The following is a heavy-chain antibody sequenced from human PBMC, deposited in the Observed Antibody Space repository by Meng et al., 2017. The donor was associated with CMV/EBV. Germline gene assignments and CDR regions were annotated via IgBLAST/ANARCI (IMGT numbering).Heavy chain of an antibody. D-gene: IGHD3-22*01. Sequence: GESLKISCAASGFTFNTYAMHWVRQAPGKGLEWVAVISYDGSNKYTADSVQGRLTTSRDNSKNNLYLQMNSLTVEDTAVYYCVRDQGGESMIAVLIERFGMDVWGQGTTVTVSS. J-gene: IGHJ6*02. CDR1: GFTFNTYA. CDR2: ISYDGSNK. V-gene: IGHV3-30*04. CDR3: VRDQGGESMIAVLIERFGMDV.